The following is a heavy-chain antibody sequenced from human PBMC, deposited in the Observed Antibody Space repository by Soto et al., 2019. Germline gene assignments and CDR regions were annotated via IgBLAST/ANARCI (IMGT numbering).Heavy chain of an antibody. CDR1: GFSLSSDGVA. CDR3: AHALRGSPCSGGDCYYFDN. D-gene: IGHD2-21*02. Sequence: SGPTLVNPTQALALTCTFSGFSLSSDGVAVGWIRQPAGKALEWLAIFFWDEDKRYSASLKSRLTITRDTSRNQVVLTMTNMDTVDTATYFCAHALRGSPCSGGDCYYFDNWGQGTLVTVSS. CDR2: FFWDEDK. J-gene: IGHJ4*02. V-gene: IGHV2-5*02.